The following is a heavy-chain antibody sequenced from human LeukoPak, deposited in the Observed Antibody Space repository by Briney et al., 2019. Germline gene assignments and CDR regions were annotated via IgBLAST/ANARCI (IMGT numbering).Heavy chain of an antibody. CDR1: GFTFSSFW. J-gene: IGHJ4*02. D-gene: IGHD2/OR15-2a*01. CDR3: ARGRESDY. CDR2: ISSSSSYI. V-gene: IGHV3-21*01. Sequence: PGGSLRLSCTASGFTFSSFWMAWVRQAPGKGLEWVSSISSSSSYIYYADSVKGRFTISRDNAKNSLYLQMNSLRAEDTAVYYCARGRESDYWGQGTLVTVSS.